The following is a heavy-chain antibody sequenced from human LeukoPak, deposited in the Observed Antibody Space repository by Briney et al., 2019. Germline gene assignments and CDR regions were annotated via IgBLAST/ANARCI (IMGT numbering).Heavy chain of an antibody. V-gene: IGHV3-73*01. CDR1: GSTFSSHT. J-gene: IGHJ4*02. Sequence: PGGSLRLSCAASGSTFSSHTMNWVRQASGKGLEWVGRIRSKANSYATAYAASVKGRFTISRDDSKNTAYLQMNSLKTEDTAVYYCTRVRAPFGDTAGYWGQGTLVTVSS. CDR2: IRSKANSYAT. CDR3: TRVRAPFGDTAGY. D-gene: IGHD3-10*01.